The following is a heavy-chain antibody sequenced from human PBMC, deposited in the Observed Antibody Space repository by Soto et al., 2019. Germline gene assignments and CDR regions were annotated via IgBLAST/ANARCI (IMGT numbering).Heavy chain of an antibody. Sequence: PGGSMEIGSAACRYRLSSYGMHGVRKNTGKGLEWVAVISYDGSNKYYADSVKGRFTISRDNSKNTLYLQMNSLRAEDTAVYYCAKPELPERTYYDILTGYYDYWGQGTLVTVSS. CDR3: AKPELPERTYYDILTGYYDY. CDR2: ISYDGSNK. CDR1: RYRLSSYG. J-gene: IGHJ4*02. D-gene: IGHD3-9*01. V-gene: IGHV3-30*18.